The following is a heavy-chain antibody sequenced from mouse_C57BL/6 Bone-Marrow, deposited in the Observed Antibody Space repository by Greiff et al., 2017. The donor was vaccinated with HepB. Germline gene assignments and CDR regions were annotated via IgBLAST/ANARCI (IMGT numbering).Heavy chain of an antibody. J-gene: IGHJ1*03. CDR2: ISSGSSTI. Sequence: EVQLVESGGGLVKPGGSLKLSCAASGFTFSDYGMHWVRRAPEKGLEWVAYISSGSSTIYYADTVKGRFTISSDNAKNTLFLQMTSLRSEDTAMYYCARKDYGNWYFDVWGTGTTVTVSS. D-gene: IGHD2-1*01. V-gene: IGHV5-17*01. CDR3: ARKDYGNWYFDV. CDR1: GFTFSDYG.